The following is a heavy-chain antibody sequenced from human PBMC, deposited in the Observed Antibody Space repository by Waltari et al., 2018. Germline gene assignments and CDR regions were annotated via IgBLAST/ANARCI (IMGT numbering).Heavy chain of an antibody. V-gene: IGHV3-43D*04. CDR1: GFTFDDYA. Sequence: EVQLVESGGVVVQPGGSLRLSCAASGFTFDDYAMHWVRQAPGKGLEWVSLISWDGGSTYYADSVKGRFTIARDNSKYSLYLQMNSLRAEDTALYYCAKDIASNLWFDPWGQGTLVTVSS. CDR2: ISWDGGST. J-gene: IGHJ5*02. CDR3: AKDIASNLWFDP. D-gene: IGHD4-4*01.